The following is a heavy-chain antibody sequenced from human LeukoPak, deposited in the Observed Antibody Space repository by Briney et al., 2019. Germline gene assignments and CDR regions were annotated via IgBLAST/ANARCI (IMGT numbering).Heavy chain of an antibody. Sequence: PSETLSPTCIVSGVSISSSYYYWGWIRQPPGKGLEWIGSIYYSGSTNYNPSLKSRVTMSVDTSKNQFSLKLSSVTAADTAVYYCARSYYGSGSYQHDEIYYYYYMDVWGKGTTVTIFS. CDR1: GVSISSSYYY. CDR2: IYYSGST. J-gene: IGHJ6*03. D-gene: IGHD3-10*01. V-gene: IGHV4-39*07. CDR3: ARSYYGSGSYQHDEIYYYYYMDV.